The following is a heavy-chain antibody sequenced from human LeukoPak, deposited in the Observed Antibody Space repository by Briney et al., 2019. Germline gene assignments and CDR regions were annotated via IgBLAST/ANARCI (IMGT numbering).Heavy chain of an antibody. Sequence: SETLSLTCTVSGGPLSSYYWSWIRQPPGKGLEWIGYIYYSGSTNYNPSLKSRVTISVDRSKNQISLKLSSVTAADTAVYYWARGGRAYSYGYGGDWFDPWGQGTLVTVSS. CDR2: IYYSGST. V-gene: IGHV4-59*01. CDR3: ARGGRAYSYGYGGDWFDP. J-gene: IGHJ5*02. CDR1: GGPLSSYY. D-gene: IGHD5-18*01.